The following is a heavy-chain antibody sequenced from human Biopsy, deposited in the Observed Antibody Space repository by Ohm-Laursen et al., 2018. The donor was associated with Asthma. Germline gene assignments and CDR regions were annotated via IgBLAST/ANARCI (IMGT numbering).Heavy chain of an antibody. CDR2: ISYDGNHK. J-gene: IGHJ4*02. D-gene: IGHD5-12*01. V-gene: IGHV3-30*18. Sequence: SLRLSCTASGFMFRSFGMHWVRRAPDKGLEWVAVISYDGNHKFYEDSVKGRFTISRDNSKNTLYLQMNSLRTEDTAVYYCAKRRGYSGHDNDYWGQGTLVIVSS. CDR3: AKRRGYSGHDNDY. CDR1: GFMFRSFG.